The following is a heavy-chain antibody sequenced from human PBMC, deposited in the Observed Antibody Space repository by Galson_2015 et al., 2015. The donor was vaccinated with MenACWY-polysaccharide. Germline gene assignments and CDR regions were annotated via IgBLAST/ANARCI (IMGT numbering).Heavy chain of an antibody. J-gene: IGHJ5*02. CDR3: TKAGAKYCSGSSCYFNWFDP. CDR1: GFTFSDYF. V-gene: IGHV3-74*01. Sequence: SLRLSCAASGFTFSDYFMSWIRQAPGKGLEWVSRINADGSATGYADSVRGRFTISRDNAKNTLYLEMNSLRAEDTAVYYCTKAGAKYCSGSSCYFNWFDPWGQGTLVTVSS. D-gene: IGHD2-15*01. CDR2: INADGSAT.